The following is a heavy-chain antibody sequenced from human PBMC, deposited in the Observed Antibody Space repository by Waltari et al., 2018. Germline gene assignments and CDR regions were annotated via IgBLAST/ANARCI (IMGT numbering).Heavy chain of an antibody. J-gene: IGHJ3*02. CDR3: ARPRSSGWSSDAFDI. Sequence: QVQLQESGPGLVKPSETLSLTCAVSGYSISSGYYWGWIRQPPGKGLEWIGSIYHSGSTSYNPSLKSRVTISVDTSKNQFSLKLSSVTAADTAVYYCARPRSSGWSSDAFDIWGQGTMVIVSS. CDR2: IYHSGST. D-gene: IGHD6-19*01. V-gene: IGHV4-38-2*01. CDR1: GYSISSGYY.